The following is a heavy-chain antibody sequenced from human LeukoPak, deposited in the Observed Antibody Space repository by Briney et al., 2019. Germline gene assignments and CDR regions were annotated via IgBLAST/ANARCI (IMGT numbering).Heavy chain of an antibody. D-gene: IGHD2-2*03. Sequence: GRTLRLSRAASGFSFPIQDTSCVRHAPARGSEGLSSMNGGGEAFYADSVKGRFTLSRDDSRNPVYLQLNNLRVEDTAIYYCARASWISPADAVCWGQGTQVTVPS. CDR3: ARASWISPADAVC. CDR2: MNGGGEA. J-gene: IGHJ4*02. CDR1: GFSFPIQD. V-gene: IGHV3-23*01.